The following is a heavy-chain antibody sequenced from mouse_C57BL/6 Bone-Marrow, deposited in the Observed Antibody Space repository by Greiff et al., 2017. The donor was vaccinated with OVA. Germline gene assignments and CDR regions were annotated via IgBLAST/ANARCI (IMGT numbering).Heavy chain of an antibody. CDR1: GYSFTSYY. V-gene: IGHV1-66*01. J-gene: IGHJ4*01. Sequence: QVHVKQSGPELVKPGASVKISCKASGYSFTSYYIHWVKQRPGQGLEWIGWIYPGSGNTKYNEKFKGKATLTADTSSSTAYMQLSSLTSEDSAVYYCASGVLRIWGQGTSVTVSS. CDR3: ASGVLRI. D-gene: IGHD1-1*01. CDR2: IYPGSGNT.